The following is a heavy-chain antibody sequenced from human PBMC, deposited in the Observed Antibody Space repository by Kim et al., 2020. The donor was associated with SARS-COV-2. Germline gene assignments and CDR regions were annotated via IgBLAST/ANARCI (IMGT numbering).Heavy chain of an antibody. J-gene: IGHJ6*02. CDR3: ARGGALAVAGISYYYYYGMDV. Sequence: ASVKVSCKASGYTFTSYYMHWVRQAPGQGLEWMGIINPSGGSTSYAQKFQGRVTMTRDTSTSTVYMELSSLRSEDTAVYYCARGGALAVAGISYYYYYGMDVWGQGTTVTVSS. D-gene: IGHD6-19*01. V-gene: IGHV1-46*01. CDR2: INPSGGST. CDR1: GYTFTSYY.